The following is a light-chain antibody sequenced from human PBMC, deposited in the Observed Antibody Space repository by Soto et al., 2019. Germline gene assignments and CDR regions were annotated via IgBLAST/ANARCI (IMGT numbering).Light chain of an antibody. J-gene: IGLJ1*01. CDR2: GNN. CDR1: SSNIGSES. Sequence: QSVLTQPPSASGTPGQSVTTSCSGGSSNIGSESVNWYQHLPGAAPKLLIFGNNQRPSGVPDRFSGSKSGTSASLAISGLQSEDEADYYCGAWDANLHGYVFGSGTKVTVL. V-gene: IGLV1-44*01. CDR3: GAWDANLHGYV.